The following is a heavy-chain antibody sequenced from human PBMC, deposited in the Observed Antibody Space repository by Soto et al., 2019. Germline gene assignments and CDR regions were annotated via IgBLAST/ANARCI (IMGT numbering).Heavy chain of an antibody. V-gene: IGHV3-64D*08. CDR2: ISSNGGST. D-gene: IGHD5-18*01. J-gene: IGHJ6*02. CDR1: GFTFSSYA. Sequence: GGSLRLSCSASGFTFSSYAMHWVRQAPGKGLEYVSAISSNGGSTYYADSVKGRFTISRDNSKNTLYLQMSSLRAEDTAVYYCVKDGGIGSWSGYSYGYEYYYYYYGMDVWGQGTTVTVSS. CDR3: VKDGGIGSWSGYSYGYEYYYYYYGMDV.